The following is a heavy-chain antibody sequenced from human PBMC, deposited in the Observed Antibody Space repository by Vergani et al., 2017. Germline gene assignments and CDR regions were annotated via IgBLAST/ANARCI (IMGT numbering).Heavy chain of an antibody. D-gene: IGHD3-22*01. CDR2: ISSSSSYI. CDR1: GFTFSSYS. V-gene: IGHV3-21*01. J-gene: IGHJ6*03. Sequence: EVQLVESGGGLVQPGRSLRLSCAASGFTFSSYSMNWVRQAPGKGLEWVSSISSSSSYIYYADSVKGRFTISRDNAKNSLYLQMNSLRAEDTAVYYCARDEAMIVVVPNPYYYYYYMDVWGKGTTVTVSS. CDR3: ARDEAMIVVVPNPYYYYYYMDV.